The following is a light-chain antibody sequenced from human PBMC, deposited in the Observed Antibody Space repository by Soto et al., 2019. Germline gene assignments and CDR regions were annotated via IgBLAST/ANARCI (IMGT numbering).Light chain of an antibody. V-gene: IGKV1-5*01. CDR2: DAS. J-gene: IGKJ1*01. Sequence: TQSPVTLSLSPGERATLSCRASQSFRGLLAWYQQKPGQAPRLLIYDASSLKSGVPSRFSGSESGTEFTLTISSLQPDDFGTYYCQQYNNFWTFGQGTKVEIK. CDR1: QSFRGL. CDR3: QQYNNFWT.